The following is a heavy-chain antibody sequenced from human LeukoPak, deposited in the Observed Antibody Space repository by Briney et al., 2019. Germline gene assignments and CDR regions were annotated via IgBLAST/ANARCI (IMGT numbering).Heavy chain of an antibody. Sequence: AVNVSCKASGYTFTGYYMHWVRQAPGQGLEWMGRINPNSGGTNYAQKFQGRVTMTRDTSISTAYMELSRLRSDDTAVYYCARVVEGSGWLDFDYWGQGTLVTVSS. J-gene: IGHJ4*02. CDR3: ARVVEGSGWLDFDY. D-gene: IGHD6-25*01. CDR1: GYTFTGYY. CDR2: INPNSGGT. V-gene: IGHV1-2*06.